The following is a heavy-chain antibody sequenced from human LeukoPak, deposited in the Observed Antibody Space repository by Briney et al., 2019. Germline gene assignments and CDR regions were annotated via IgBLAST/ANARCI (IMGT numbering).Heavy chain of an antibody. CDR1: GGTFSSYA. J-gene: IGHJ2*01. Sequence: GASVKVSCKASGGTFSSYAISWVRQAPGQGLEWMGGIIPIFGTANYAQKFQGRVTITADESTSTAYMELSSLRSEDTAVYYCAISPRYCSSTSCYDWYFDLWGRGTLVTVSS. CDR2: IIPIFGTA. D-gene: IGHD2-2*01. V-gene: IGHV1-69*13. CDR3: AISPRYCSSTSCYDWYFDL.